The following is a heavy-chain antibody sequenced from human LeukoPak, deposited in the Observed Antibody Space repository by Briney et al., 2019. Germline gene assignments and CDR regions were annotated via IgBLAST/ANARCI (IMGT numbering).Heavy chain of an antibody. CDR1: GGSISSGDYY. CDR3: ARDPGIAEAIDY. J-gene: IGHJ4*02. V-gene: IGHV4-30-4*08. CDR2: IYYSGST. Sequence: SQTLSLTCTVSGGSISSGDYYWSWIRQPPGKGLEWIGYIYYSGSTYYNPSLKSRVTISVDTSKNQFSLKLSSVTAADTAVYYCARDPGIAEAIDYWGQGTLVTVSS. D-gene: IGHD6-13*01.